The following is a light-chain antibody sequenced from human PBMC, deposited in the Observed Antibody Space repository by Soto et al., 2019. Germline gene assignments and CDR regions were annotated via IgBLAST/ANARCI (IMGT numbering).Light chain of an antibody. J-gene: IGKJ4*01. V-gene: IGKV3-20*01. CDR1: QSVSRSY. CDR3: QQYGSSPT. Sequence: EIVLTQSPDTLSLSPGERATLSCRASQSVSRSYFSWYQQKPGQAPRLLTYGASRRATGIPDRFSGSGSGTDSTLTISRLEPEDFAVYYCQQYGSSPTFGGGTKVEIK. CDR2: GAS.